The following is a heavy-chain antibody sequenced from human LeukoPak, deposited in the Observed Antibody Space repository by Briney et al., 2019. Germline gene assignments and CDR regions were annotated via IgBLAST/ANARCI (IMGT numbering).Heavy chain of an antibody. D-gene: IGHD7-27*01. CDR1: GFTFDTYA. V-gene: IGHV3-30*18. CDR3: VQDYWRNGDTPFFGY. J-gene: IGHJ4*02. Sequence: GGSLRLSCAASGFTFDTYAMHWVRQAPGKGLEWVALISNDGSNEYYADSVKGRFTISRDNSKSTLFLQMNSLRAEDTAVYHCVQDYWRNGDTPFFGYWGQGNLVTVSS. CDR2: ISNDGSNE.